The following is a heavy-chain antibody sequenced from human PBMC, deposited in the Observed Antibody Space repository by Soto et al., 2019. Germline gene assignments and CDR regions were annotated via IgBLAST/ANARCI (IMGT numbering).Heavy chain of an antibody. V-gene: IGHV3-48*02. J-gene: IGHJ4*02. CDR2: IDSRSGTI. Sequence: LRLSCAASGFTFSSNSMNWVRQAPGKGLEWISYIDSRSGTIYYADSVKGRFTISRDNAKNSLYLQMNSLRDEDTAVYYCAREVLTASYWGQGTLVTVSS. D-gene: IGHD2-8*01. CDR3: AREVLTASY. CDR1: GFTFSSNS.